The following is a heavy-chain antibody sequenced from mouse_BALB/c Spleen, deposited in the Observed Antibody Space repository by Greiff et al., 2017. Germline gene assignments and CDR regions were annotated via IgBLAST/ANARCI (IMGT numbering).Heavy chain of an antibody. CDR3: ARWGSYYAMDD. J-gene: IGHJ4*01. CDR2: ISNGGGST. V-gene: IGHV5-12-2*01. CDR1: GFTFSSYT. Sequence: EVKVEESGGGLVQPGGSLKLSCAASGFTFSSYTMSWVRQTPEKRLEWVAYISNGGGSTYYPDTVKGRFTISRDNAKNTLYLQMSSLKSEDTAMYYCARWGSYYAMDDWGQGTSVTVSS.